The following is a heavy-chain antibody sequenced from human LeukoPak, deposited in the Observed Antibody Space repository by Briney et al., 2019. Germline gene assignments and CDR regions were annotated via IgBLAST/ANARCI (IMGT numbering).Heavy chain of an antibody. V-gene: IGHV1-18*01. J-gene: IGHJ5*02. D-gene: IGHD1-26*01. CDR1: GYTFTSYG. Sequence: GASVKVSCKASGYTFTSYGISWVRQAPGQGLEWMGWISAYNGNTNYAQKLQGRVTMTTDTSTSTAYMELRSLRSDDTAVYYCARAGLSWELRVPGWFDPWGQGTLVTVSS. CDR2: ISAYNGNT. CDR3: ARAGLSWELRVPGWFDP.